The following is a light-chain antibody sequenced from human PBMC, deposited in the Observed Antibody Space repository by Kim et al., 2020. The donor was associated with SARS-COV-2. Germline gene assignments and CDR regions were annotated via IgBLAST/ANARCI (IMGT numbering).Light chain of an antibody. J-gene: IGKJ4*01. CDR2: GAS. CDR3: QQYDNWPPLI. CDR1: QIVGNN. V-gene: IGKV3-15*01. Sequence: APRKGSTLSCRASQIVGNNLAWYQQKTGQAPSLLIYGASTRATGIPARFSGSGSGTEFTLTISSLQSEDFAVYYCQQYDNWPPLIFGGGTKVDIK.